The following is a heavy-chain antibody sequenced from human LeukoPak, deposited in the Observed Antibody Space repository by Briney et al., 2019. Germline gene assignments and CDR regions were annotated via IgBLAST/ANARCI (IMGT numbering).Heavy chain of an antibody. V-gene: IGHV4-39*01. CDR3: AMPHIPPGFDP. CDR2: IYYSGST. CDR1: GGSISSSSYY. J-gene: IGHJ5*02. D-gene: IGHD2-2*01. Sequence: PSETLSLTCTVSGGSISSSSYYWGWIRQPPWKGLEWIGSIYYSGSTYYNPSLKSRVTISVDTSKNQFSLKVSSGTAADTAVYYCAMPHIPPGFDPWGQGTLVTVSS.